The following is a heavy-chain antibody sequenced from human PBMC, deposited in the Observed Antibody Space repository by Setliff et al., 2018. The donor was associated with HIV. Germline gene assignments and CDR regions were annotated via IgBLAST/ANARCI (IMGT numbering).Heavy chain of an antibody. CDR1: GGSISSHY. D-gene: IGHD3-22*01. Sequence: TLSLTCTVSGGSISSHYWSWIRQSPGKGLEWIGEIYHSGSTHYNPSLQSRVTISVDKSKSQFSLKLNSVTAADTAVYYCGGNGYYSIDYWGQGTLVTVS. V-gene: IGHV4-59*11. CDR3: GGNGYYSIDY. CDR2: IYHSGST. J-gene: IGHJ4*02.